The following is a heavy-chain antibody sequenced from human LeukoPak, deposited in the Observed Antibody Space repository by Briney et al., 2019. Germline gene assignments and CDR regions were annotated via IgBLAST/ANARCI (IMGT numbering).Heavy chain of an antibody. CDR1: GFTFSSYS. CDR2: ISSSSSYI. CDR3: AKPAGNYLYYYYYMDV. J-gene: IGHJ6*03. V-gene: IGHV3-21*01. D-gene: IGHD4-11*01. Sequence: GGSLRLSCAASGFTFSSYSMNWVRQAPGKGLEWVSSISSSSSYIYYADSVKGRFTISRDNAKNSLYLQMNSLRAEDTAVYYCAKPAGNYLYYYYYMDVWGKGTTVTVSS.